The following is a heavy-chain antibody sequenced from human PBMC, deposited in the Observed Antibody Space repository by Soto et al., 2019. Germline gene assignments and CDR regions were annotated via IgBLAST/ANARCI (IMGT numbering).Heavy chain of an antibody. D-gene: IGHD2-15*01. CDR3: ARDRDCSGGSCYSFIQH. V-gene: IGHV4-59*01. CDR2: IYYSGST. CDR1: GGSISSYY. Sequence: SETLSLTCTVSGGSISSYYWSWIRQPPGKGLEWIGYIYYSGSTNYNPSLKSRVTISVDTSTSTAYMELSSLRSEDTAVYYCARDRDCSGGSCYSFIQHWGQGTLVTVSS. J-gene: IGHJ1*01.